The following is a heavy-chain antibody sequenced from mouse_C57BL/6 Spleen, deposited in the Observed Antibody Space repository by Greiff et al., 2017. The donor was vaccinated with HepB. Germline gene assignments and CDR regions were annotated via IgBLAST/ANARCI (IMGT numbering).Heavy chain of an antibody. CDR3: ARVGDYYASRGYFDY. CDR1: GYTFTSYW. D-gene: IGHD1-1*01. CDR2: IDPSDSYT. V-gene: IGHV1-50*01. J-gene: IGHJ2*01. Sequence: QVHVKQPGAELVKPGASVKLSCKASGYTFTSYWMQWVKQRPGQGLEWIGEIDPSDSYTNYNQKFKGKATLTVDTSSSTAYMQLSSLTSEDSAVYYCARVGDYYASRGYFDYWGQGTTLTVSS.